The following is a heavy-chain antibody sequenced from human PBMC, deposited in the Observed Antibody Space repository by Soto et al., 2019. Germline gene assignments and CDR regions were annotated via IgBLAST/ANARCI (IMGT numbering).Heavy chain of an antibody. Sequence: EVQLVESGGGLVKPGGSLRLSCAASGFTFSSYSMNWVRQAPGKGLEWVSSISRSSSYIYYADSVKGRFTISRDNAKNSLYLQMNSLRAEDTVVYYCARTDPATVTDYWGQGTLVTVSS. CDR3: ARTDPATVTDY. V-gene: IGHV3-21*01. CDR1: GFTFSSYS. J-gene: IGHJ4*02. D-gene: IGHD4-17*01. CDR2: ISRSSSYI.